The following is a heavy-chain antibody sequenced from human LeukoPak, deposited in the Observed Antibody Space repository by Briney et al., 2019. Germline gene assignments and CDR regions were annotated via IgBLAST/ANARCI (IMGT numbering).Heavy chain of an antibody. CDR2: IYSSGST. D-gene: IGHD6-19*01. CDR1: GDSFSSYY. CDR3: ARDPNSSGWSGDFDY. V-gene: IGHV4-4*07. J-gene: IGHJ4*02. Sequence: SETLSLTCTVSGDSFSSYYWTWIRQPAGKGLEWIGRIYSSGSTDYNPSLKSRVTMSVDTSKNQFSLKLSSVTAADTAMYYCARDPNSSGWSGDFDYWGQRTLVTVSS.